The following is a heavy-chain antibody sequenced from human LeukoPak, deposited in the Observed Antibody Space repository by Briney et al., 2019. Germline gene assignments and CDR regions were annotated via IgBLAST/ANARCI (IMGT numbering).Heavy chain of an antibody. CDR2: IHYSGST. CDR1: GGSISSYY. V-gene: IGHV4-59*01. J-gene: IGHJ6*03. Sequence: SETLSLTCTVSGGSISSYYWSWVRQPPGKGLEWIGYIHYSGSTHYNPSLKSRVTISVDTSKNQVSLKLRSVTAADTAVYYCARTTEGYAGGPGYSYYYYMDVWGKGTTVTISS. D-gene: IGHD5-12*01. CDR3: ARTTEGYAGGPGYSYYYYMDV.